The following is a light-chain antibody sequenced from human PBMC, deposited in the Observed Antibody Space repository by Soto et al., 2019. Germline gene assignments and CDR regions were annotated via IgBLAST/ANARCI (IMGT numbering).Light chain of an antibody. CDR1: QTISSNY. V-gene: IGKV3-20*01. Sequence: DIVLTQSPGTLSVSPGERATLSCRASQTISSNYLAWYQQKPGQPPSLLIYGTSSRATGIPDRFSGSGSGTHFTLTISKLEAEDSAIYYCQQYVSWTFGQGTKVEIK. CDR2: GTS. J-gene: IGKJ1*01. CDR3: QQYVSWT.